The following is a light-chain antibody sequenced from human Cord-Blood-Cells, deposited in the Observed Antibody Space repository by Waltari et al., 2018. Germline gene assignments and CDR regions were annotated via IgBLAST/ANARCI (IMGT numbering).Light chain of an antibody. CDR1: QSVSSSY. CDR3: QQYGSSRT. Sequence: EIVLTQSPGTLSLSPGERATLSCRASQSVSSSYLAWYKQKPGQAPRLLIYGASSSATGIPDRFSGSGSGTDFTLSISRLEPEDFAVDYCQQYGSSRTFGQGTKLEIK. CDR2: GAS. V-gene: IGKV3-20*01. J-gene: IGKJ2*01.